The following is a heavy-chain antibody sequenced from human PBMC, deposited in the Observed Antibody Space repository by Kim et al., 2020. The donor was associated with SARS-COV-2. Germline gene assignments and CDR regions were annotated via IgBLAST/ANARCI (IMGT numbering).Heavy chain of an antibody. Sequence: YADSVKGRLTISRDNAKNSRYLQMNSLRAEDTAVYYCARAWSTVTQYKDYGGQGTLVTVSS. J-gene: IGHJ4*02. D-gene: IGHD4-17*01. CDR3: ARAWSTVTQYKDY. V-gene: IGHV3-21*01.